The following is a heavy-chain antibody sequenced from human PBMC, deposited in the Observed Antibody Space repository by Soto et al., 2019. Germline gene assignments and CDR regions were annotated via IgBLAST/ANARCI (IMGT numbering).Heavy chain of an antibody. CDR3: AKDTYYDTSAPGH. CDR2: ISYDGNNK. V-gene: IGHV3-30*18. D-gene: IGHD3-22*01. J-gene: IGHJ4*02. CDR1: GFTFNTYG. Sequence: GGSLRLSCAASGFTFNTYGMHWVRQTPGKGLEWVALISYDGNNKYYADSVKGRFTISRDNSKNTLYLQMDSLRVEDTALYYCAKDTYYDTSAPGHWGQGTLITVSS.